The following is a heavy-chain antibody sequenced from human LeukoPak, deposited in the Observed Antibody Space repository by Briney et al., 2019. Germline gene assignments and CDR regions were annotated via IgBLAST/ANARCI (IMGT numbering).Heavy chain of an antibody. CDR1: GGSISSYY. CDR2: IYYSGST. CDR3: ARVSTVTTGLDY. D-gene: IGHD4-17*01. V-gene: IGHV4-59*01. Sequence: PSETLSLTCTVSGGSISSYYWSWIRQPPGKGLEWIGYIYYSGSTNYNPSLKGRVAISVDTSKNQFSLKLSSVTAADTAVYYCARVSTVTTGLDYWGQGTLVTVSS. J-gene: IGHJ4*02.